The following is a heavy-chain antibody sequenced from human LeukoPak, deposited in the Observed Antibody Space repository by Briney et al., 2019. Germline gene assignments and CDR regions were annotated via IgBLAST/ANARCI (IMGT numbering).Heavy chain of an antibody. V-gene: IGHV4-30-4*01. CDR2: IYYSGST. Sequence: PSQTLSLTCTVSGGSISSGDYYWSWIRQPPGKGLEWIGYIYYSGSTYYNPSLKSRVTITVDTSKNQFSLKLSSVTAADTAVYYCARVDQYLTAFDIWGQGTMVTVST. D-gene: IGHD4-11*01. J-gene: IGHJ3*02. CDR1: GGSISSGDYY. CDR3: ARVDQYLTAFDI.